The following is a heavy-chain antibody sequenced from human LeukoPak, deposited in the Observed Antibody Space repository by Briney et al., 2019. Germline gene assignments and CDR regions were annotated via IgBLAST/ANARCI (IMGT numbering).Heavy chain of an antibody. J-gene: IGHJ6*03. CDR2: IYTSGST. CDR3: ARDNGVVRGVTNYYYYYYMDV. Sequence: PSETLSLTCTVSGGSISSGSYYWSWIRQPAGKGLEWIGRIYTSGSTNYNPSLKSRVTISVDTSKNQFSLKLSSVTAADTAVYYCARDNGVVRGVTNYYYYYYMDVWGKGTTVTISS. V-gene: IGHV4-61*02. CDR1: GGSISSGSYY. D-gene: IGHD3-10*01.